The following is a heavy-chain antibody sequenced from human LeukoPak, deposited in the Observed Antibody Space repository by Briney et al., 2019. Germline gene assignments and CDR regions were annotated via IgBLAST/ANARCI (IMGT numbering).Heavy chain of an antibody. CDR3: ARPLDDYADDVSYFHH. D-gene: IGHD4-17*01. J-gene: IGHJ1*01. V-gene: IGHV3-48*01. CDR2: IRRNSGSI. Sequence: PGGPLTLLCTVSGLPFSIYRMLWPRHARGKALEWVTYIRRNSGSICYAYSVKGRFSMSSDIAKNSLYLKMNSLRAEDTAVYYCARPLDDYADDVSYFHHWGQGTLVTVSS. CDR1: GLPFSIYR.